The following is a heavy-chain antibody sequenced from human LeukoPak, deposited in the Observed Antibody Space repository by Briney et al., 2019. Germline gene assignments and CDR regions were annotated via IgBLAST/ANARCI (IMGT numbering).Heavy chain of an antibody. CDR3: ARDSQLGGHFDY. D-gene: IGHD1-1*01. CDR1: GFTFSSYA. CDR2: IWYDGSNK. V-gene: IGHV3-33*01. J-gene: IGHJ4*02. Sequence: GGSLRLSCAASGFTFSSYAMHWVRQVPGKGLEWVAVIWYDGSNKYYADSVKGRFTISRDNSKNTVSLQMNSLRVGDTAVYYCARDSQLGGHFDYWGQGTLVTVSS.